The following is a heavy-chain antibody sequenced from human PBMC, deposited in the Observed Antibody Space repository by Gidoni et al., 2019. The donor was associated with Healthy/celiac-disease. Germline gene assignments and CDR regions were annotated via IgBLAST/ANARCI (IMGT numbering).Heavy chain of an antibody. J-gene: IGHJ5*02. D-gene: IGHD6-6*01. CDR3: ARPSSIAARPDYGWFDP. CDR2: IIPIFGIA. Sequence: QVQLVQSGAEVKKPGSSVKVSCKASGGTFSSYAISWVRQAPGQGLEWMGGIIPIFGIANYAQKFQGRVTITADKSTSTAYMELSSLRSEDTAVYYCARPSSIAARPDYGWFDPWGQGTLVTVSS. CDR1: GGTFSSYA. V-gene: IGHV1-69*17.